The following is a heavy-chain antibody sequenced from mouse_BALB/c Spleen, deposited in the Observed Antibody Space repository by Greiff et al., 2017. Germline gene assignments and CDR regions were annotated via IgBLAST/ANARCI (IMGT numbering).Heavy chain of an antibody. CDR1: GYTFTEFI. D-gene: IGHD1-1*01. J-gene: IGHJ2*01. CDR2: INPNNGGI. V-gene: IGHV1-18*01. Sequence: EVQLQQSGVALVKPGASVTIFCKTSGYTFTEFIMHWVKQSHGKSLEWIGGINPNNGGISYNQKFKGKATLTVDKSSSTAYMELRSLTYEDSAVYYCARWNYGSSYVDYWGQGTTLTVSS. CDR3: ARWNYGSSYVDY.